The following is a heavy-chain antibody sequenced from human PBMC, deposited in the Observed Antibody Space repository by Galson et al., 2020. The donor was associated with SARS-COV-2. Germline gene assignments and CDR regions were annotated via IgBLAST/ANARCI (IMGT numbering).Heavy chain of an antibody. Sequence: GGSLRLSSEASGFTFSHYAMHWVRQAPGKGLEWVAVIWYDGVNKYYADSVKGRFAISKDNSKNTVYLQMNSLRVEDTALYYCARELKEAATDYWGQGTLVAVSS. D-gene: IGHD1-26*01. V-gene: IGHV3-33*01. CDR1: GFTFSHYA. J-gene: IGHJ4*02. CDR3: ARELKEAATDY. CDR2: IWYDGVNK.